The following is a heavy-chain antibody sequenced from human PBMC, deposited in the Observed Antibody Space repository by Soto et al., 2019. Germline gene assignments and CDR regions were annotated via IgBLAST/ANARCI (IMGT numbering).Heavy chain of an antibody. CDR2: INHSGST. CDR3: ATRSGDYVGWFDP. Sequence: SETLSLTCAVYGGSFSGYYWSWICQPPGKGLEWIGEINHSGSTNYNPSLKSRLTISVDTSKNQFSLKLSSVTAADTAVYYCATRSGDYVGWFDPWGQGTRVTVSS. CDR1: GGSFSGYY. J-gene: IGHJ5*02. D-gene: IGHD4-17*01. V-gene: IGHV4-34*01.